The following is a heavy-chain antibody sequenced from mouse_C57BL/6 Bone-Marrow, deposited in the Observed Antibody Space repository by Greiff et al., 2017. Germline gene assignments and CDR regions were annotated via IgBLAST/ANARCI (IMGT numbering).Heavy chain of an antibody. CDR1: GFTFSDYG. CDR3: ARPSPYYYAVDY. CDR2: ISNLAYSI. V-gene: IGHV5-15*01. J-gene: IGHJ4*01. Sequence: DVMLVESGGGLVQPGGSLKLSCAASGFTFSDYGMAWVRQAPRKGPEWVAFISNLAYSIYYADTVTGRFTISRENAKNTLYLEMSSLRSEDTAMYYCARPSPYYYAVDYWGQGTSVTVSS.